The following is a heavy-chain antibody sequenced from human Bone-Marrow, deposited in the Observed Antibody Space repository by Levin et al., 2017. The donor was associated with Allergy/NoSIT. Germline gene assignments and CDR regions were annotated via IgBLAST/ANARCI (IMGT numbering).Heavy chain of an antibody. CDR3: ARDFCSQGYCSGYTRTPPGF. J-gene: IGHJ4*02. D-gene: IGHD2-15*01. Sequence: PGGSLRLSCAASGFVFSSFGMHWVRQAPGKGLEWVAGNLFDSSDTYYADSVRGRFTFSRDNSGNALYLQMNSLSAEDTAVYYCARDFCSQGYCSGYTRTPPGFWGQGTLVTVSS. V-gene: IGHV3-30*12. CDR2: NLFDSSDT. CDR1: GFVFSSFG.